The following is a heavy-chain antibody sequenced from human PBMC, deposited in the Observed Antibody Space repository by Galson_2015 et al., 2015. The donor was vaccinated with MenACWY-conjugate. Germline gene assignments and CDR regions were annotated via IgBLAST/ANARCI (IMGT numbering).Heavy chain of an antibody. CDR2: IIPIFGAA. D-gene: IGHD6-13*01. Sequence: SVKVSCKASGGTFSSYGISWVRQAPGQGLEWMGAIIPIFGAANHAQRFQGRVTMTADESTTTAYMELSSLRSEDTAVYYCARDGHSSTWNQYNWFDPWGQGTLVTVSS. J-gene: IGHJ5*02. V-gene: IGHV1-69*13. CDR1: GGTFSSYG. CDR3: ARDGHSSTWNQYNWFDP.